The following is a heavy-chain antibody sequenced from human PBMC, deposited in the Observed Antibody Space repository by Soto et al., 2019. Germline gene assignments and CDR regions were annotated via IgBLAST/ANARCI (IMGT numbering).Heavy chain of an antibody. J-gene: IGHJ4*02. V-gene: IGHV4-59*08. CDR1: GDSVTSHY. D-gene: IGHD4-4*01. Sequence: PSETLSLTCSFSGDSVTSHYLTWIRQSPEKGLEWIGYIYYSGSTKYKPSLKSRVTISVDTSKNQFSLKVTSATAADTAVYYCARHSNRNYGLYYFDYWGLGALVTVSS. CDR2: IYYSGST. CDR3: ARHSNRNYGLYYFDY.